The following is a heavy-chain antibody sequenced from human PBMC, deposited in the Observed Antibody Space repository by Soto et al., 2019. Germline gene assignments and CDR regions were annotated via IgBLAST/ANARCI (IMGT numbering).Heavy chain of an antibody. Sequence: ASVKVSCKASGYIFTSYYIHWVRQAPGQGLEWMGWINPFDGSRMFAQSFQGRVTMTRDTSTSTVYMEVSSLRSDDTAVYYCARDGHGGYVSDFDYWGQGTLVTVSS. V-gene: IGHV1-46*01. J-gene: IGHJ4*02. CDR3: ARDGHGGYVSDFDY. CDR2: INPFDGSR. CDR1: GYIFTSYY. D-gene: IGHD5-12*01.